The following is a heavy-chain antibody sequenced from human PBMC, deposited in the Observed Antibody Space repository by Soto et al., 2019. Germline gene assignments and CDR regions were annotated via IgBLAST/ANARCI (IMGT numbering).Heavy chain of an antibody. CDR2: IDGSGGIT. Sequence: HPGGSLRLSCAASGFPFGTTDMSWVRQAPGEGLEWVSTIDGSGGITFYADSVKGRFTISRDNSRNTVYLQMNSLRGDDTALYYCVKNSGWFNTWGQGALVTSPQ. D-gene: IGHD3-10*01. CDR3: VKNSGWFNT. V-gene: IGHV3-23*01. CDR1: GFPFGTTD. J-gene: IGHJ5*02.